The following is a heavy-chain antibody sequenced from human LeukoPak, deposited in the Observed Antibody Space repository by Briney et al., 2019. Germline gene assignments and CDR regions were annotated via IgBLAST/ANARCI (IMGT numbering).Heavy chain of an antibody. V-gene: IGHV1-18*01. CDR2: ISAYNGNT. CDR1: GYTFTSYG. Sequence: GASVKVSCKASGYTFTSYGIGWVRQAPGQGLEWMGWISAYNGNTNYAQKLQGRVTMTTDTSTGTAYMELRSLRSDDTAVYYCARDGRVWWELLYFDYWGQGTLVTVSS. J-gene: IGHJ4*02. D-gene: IGHD1-26*01. CDR3: ARDGRVWWELLYFDY.